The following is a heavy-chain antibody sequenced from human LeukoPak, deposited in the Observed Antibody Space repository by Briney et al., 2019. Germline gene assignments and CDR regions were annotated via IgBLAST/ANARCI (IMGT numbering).Heavy chain of an antibody. V-gene: IGHV3-30*19. D-gene: IGHD2-2*01. J-gene: IGHJ3*02. CDR2: ISYDGSNK. CDR3: AREYCSSTSCWGAFDI. Sequence: GGSLRLSCAASGFTFSSYGMHWVRQAPGKGLEWVAVISYDGSNKYYADSVKGRFTISRDNSKNTLYLQMNSLRAEDTAVYYCAREYCSSTSCWGAFDIWGQGTMVTVSS. CDR1: GFTFSSYG.